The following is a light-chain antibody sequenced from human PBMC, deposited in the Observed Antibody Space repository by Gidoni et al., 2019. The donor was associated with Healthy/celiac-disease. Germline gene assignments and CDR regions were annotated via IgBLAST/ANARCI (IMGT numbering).Light chain of an antibody. CDR1: QSVSSY. J-gene: IGKJ4*01. CDR2: AAS. Sequence: EIVFTQSPATLSLAPGERATLSCSASQSVSSYFAWYQQKPGQAPRLLIYAASNRATGIPARFSGSGSGTDFTLTISSLEPEDFAVYYCQQRSNWPILTFXGXTKVEIK. CDR3: QQRSNWPILT. V-gene: IGKV3-11*01.